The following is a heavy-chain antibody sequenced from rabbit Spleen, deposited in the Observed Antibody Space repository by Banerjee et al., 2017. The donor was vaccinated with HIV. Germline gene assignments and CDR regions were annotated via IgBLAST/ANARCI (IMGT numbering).Heavy chain of an antibody. J-gene: IGHJ4*01. CDR1: GFAFSGYY. D-gene: IGHD2-1*01. Sequence: QLKETGGGLVQPGGSLTLSCKASGFAFSGYYMSWVRQAPGRGLEWVGITYEGDGSTTSPNWGNGRFTVPSPNGPNTLCLQMVWLTGAGTASYFCGIAGSDNYGGRQELWGPGPLVTFS. CDR3: GIAGSDNYGGRQEL. CDR2: TYEGDGST. V-gene: IGHV1S7*01.